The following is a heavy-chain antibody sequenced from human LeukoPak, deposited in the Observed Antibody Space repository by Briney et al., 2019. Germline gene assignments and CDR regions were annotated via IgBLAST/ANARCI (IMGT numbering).Heavy chain of an antibody. CDR1: GYSFTTYW. V-gene: IGHV5-51*01. CDR2: IYPGDSDT. D-gene: IGHD3-10*01. J-gene: IGHJ4*02. Sequence: GESLKISCEASGYSFTTYWIGWVRQMPGKGLEWMGIIYPGDSDTRYSPSFQGQVTISADKSISTAYLQWSSLKASGTAMYYCARQHGSGSYYSRAIDYWGQGTLVTVSS. CDR3: ARQHGSGSYYSRAIDY.